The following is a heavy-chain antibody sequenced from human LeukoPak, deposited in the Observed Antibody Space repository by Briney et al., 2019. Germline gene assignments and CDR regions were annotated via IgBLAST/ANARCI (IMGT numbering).Heavy chain of an antibody. D-gene: IGHD4-11*01. CDR1: GGSISSGSYY. J-gene: IGHJ5*02. CDR2: IYTSGST. Sequence: PSQTLSLTCTVSGGSISSGSYYWSWIRQPAGKGLEWIGRIYTSGSTNYNPSLKSRVTISVDTSKNQFSLKLSSVTAADTAVYYCARGRVNYSHNWFDPWGQGTLVTVSS. CDR3: ARGRVNYSHNWFDP. V-gene: IGHV4-61*02.